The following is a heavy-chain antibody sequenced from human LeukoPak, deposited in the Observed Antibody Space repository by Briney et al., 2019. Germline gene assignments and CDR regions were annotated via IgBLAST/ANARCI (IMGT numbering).Heavy chain of an antibody. CDR1: GFTFSSYA. CDR3: AKELGYDSSGYPVDY. CDR2: ISGSGGST. Sequence: GGSLRLSCAASGFTFSSYAMSWVRQAPGKGLEWVPAISGSGGSTYYADSVKGRFTISRDNSKNTLYLQMNSLRAEDTAVYYCAKELGYDSSGYPVDYWGQGTLVTVSS. V-gene: IGHV3-23*01. J-gene: IGHJ4*02. D-gene: IGHD3-22*01.